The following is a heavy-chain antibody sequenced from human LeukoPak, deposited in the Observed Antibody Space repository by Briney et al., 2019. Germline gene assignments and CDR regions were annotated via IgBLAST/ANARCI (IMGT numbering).Heavy chain of an antibody. V-gene: IGHV3-30*02. Sequence: GGSLRLSCAASGFTFSSYGMHWVRQAPGKGLEWVAFIRYDGSNKYYADSVKGRFTISRDNSKNTVYLQMNSLRAEDTAVYYCAAWVATSYYYYYMDVWGKGTTVTISS. J-gene: IGHJ6*03. CDR2: IRYDGSNK. CDR3: AAWVATSYYYYYMDV. CDR1: GFTFSSYG. D-gene: IGHD5-12*01.